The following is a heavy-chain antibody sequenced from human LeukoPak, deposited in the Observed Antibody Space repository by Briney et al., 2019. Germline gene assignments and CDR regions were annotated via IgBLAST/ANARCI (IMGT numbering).Heavy chain of an antibody. CDR2: IIPIFGTA. J-gene: IGHJ4*02. CDR3: ARTEGPYQLPHYYFDY. CDR1: GGTFSSYA. D-gene: IGHD2-2*01. Sequence: SVKVSCKASGGTFSSYAISWVRQAPGQGLEWMGGIIPIFGTANYAQKFQGRVTITTDESTSTAYMELSSLRSEDTAVYYCARTEGPYQLPHYYFDYWGQGTLVTVSS. V-gene: IGHV1-69*05.